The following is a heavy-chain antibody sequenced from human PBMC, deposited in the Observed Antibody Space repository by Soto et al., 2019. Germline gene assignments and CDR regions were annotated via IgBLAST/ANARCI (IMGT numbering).Heavy chain of an antibody. CDR2: IYPGDSDT. CDR3: ARQEVDTVTTQGFYYYGMDV. D-gene: IGHD4-17*01. J-gene: IGHJ6*02. Sequence: GESLKISCKGSGYSFTSYWIGWVRQMPGKGLEWMGIIYPGDSDTRYSPSFQGQVTISADKSISTAYLQWSSLKASDTAMHYCARQEVDTVTTQGFYYYGMDVWGQGTTVTVSS. V-gene: IGHV5-51*01. CDR1: GYSFTSYW.